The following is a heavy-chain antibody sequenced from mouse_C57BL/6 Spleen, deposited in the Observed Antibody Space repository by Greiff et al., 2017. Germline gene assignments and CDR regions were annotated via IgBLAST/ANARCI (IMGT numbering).Heavy chain of an antibody. CDR1: GYTFTDYE. CDR3: TRGNYGYWYFDV. V-gene: IGHV1-15*01. D-gene: IGHD1-1*01. CDR2: IDPETGGT. Sequence: QVQLQQSGAELVRPGASVTLSCKASGYTFTDYEMHWVKQTPVHGLEWIGAIDPETGGTAYNQKFKGKAILTADKSSSTAYMELRSLTSEDSAVYYCTRGNYGYWYFDVWGTGTTVTVSS. J-gene: IGHJ1*03.